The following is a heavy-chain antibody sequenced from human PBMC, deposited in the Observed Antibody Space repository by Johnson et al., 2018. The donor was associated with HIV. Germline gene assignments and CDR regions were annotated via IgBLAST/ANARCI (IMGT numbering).Heavy chain of an antibody. CDR3: TPDIGSGYLWGSYAFDI. CDR1: GFTFSSYA. Sequence: VQLVESGGGLVQPGGSLRLSCAASGFTFSSYAMSWVRQAPGKGLEWVSAISGSGGSRYYADSVKGRFTISRDNSKNTLYLQMNSLKSEDTAVYYCTPDIGSGYLWGSYAFDIWGQGTMVTVSS. CDR2: ISGSGGSR. V-gene: IGHV3-23*04. D-gene: IGHD3-3*01. J-gene: IGHJ3*02.